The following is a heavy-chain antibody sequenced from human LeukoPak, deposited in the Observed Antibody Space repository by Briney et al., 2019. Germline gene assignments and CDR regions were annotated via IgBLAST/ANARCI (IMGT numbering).Heavy chain of an antibody. V-gene: IGHV3-23*01. CDR2: ISGSGGST. D-gene: IGHD2-2*01. J-gene: IGHJ5*02. CDR1: GFTFSSYA. Sequence: AGGSLRLSCAASGFTFSSYAMSWVRQAPGQGLEWVSAISGSGGSTYYADSVKGRFTISRDNSKNTLYLQMNSLRAEDTAVYYCAKFRGQEMVVVPAAIPNWFDPWGQGTLVTVSS. CDR3: AKFRGQEMVVVPAAIPNWFDP.